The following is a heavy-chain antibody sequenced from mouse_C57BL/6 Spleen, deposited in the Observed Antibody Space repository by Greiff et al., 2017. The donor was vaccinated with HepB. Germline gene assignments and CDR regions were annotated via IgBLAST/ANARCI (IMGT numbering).Heavy chain of an antibody. D-gene: IGHD2-4*01. CDR3: ARRGLRRRSYAMDY. CDR2: IWSGGST. V-gene: IGHV2-2*01. J-gene: IGHJ4*01. CDR1: GFSLTSYG. Sequence: VQLVESGPGLVQPSQSLSITCTVSGFSLTSYGVHWVRQSPGKGLEWLGVIWSGGSTDYNAAFISRLSISKDNSKSQVFFKMNSLQADDTAIYYCARRGLRRRSYAMDYWGQGTSVTVSS.